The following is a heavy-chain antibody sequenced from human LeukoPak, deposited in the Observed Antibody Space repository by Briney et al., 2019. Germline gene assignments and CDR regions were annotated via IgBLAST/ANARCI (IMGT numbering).Heavy chain of an antibody. J-gene: IGHJ4*02. Sequence: AASVKASCKASGYTFTSYGISWVRQAPGQGLEWMGWISAYNGNTNYAQKLQGRVTMTTDTSTSTAYMELRSLRSDDTAVYYCASDLWFGERGYFDYWGQGTLVTVSS. CDR1: GYTFTSYG. V-gene: IGHV1-18*01. CDR2: ISAYNGNT. D-gene: IGHD3-10*01. CDR3: ASDLWFGERGYFDY.